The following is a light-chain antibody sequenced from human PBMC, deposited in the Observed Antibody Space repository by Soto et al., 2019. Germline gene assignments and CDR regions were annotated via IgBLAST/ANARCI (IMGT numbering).Light chain of an antibody. CDR3: QQYINWSWA. CDR2: GAS. J-gene: IGKJ1*01. V-gene: IGKV3-15*01. Sequence: EIVMTQSPATLSVSPGERATLSCRASQSVRSNLAWYQQKPGQAPRLLIYGASTRATGIPARFSGSGSGTEFTLTITSLQSEDFAVYYCQQYINWSWAFGQGTTGDIK. CDR1: QSVRSN.